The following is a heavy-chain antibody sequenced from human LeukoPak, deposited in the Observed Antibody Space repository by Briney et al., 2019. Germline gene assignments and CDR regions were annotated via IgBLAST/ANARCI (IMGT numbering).Heavy chain of an antibody. J-gene: IGHJ4*02. Sequence: SETLSLTCSVSGGSISSYYWSWIRQPPGKGLEWIGYIYYSGNTNYNPSLKSRVTISVDTSKNQFSLKLSSVTAADTAVYYCARHGSGSSTFGYWGQGTLVTVSS. V-gene: IGHV4-59*08. D-gene: IGHD1-26*01. CDR3: ARHGSGSSTFGY. CDR2: IYYSGNT. CDR1: GGSISSYY.